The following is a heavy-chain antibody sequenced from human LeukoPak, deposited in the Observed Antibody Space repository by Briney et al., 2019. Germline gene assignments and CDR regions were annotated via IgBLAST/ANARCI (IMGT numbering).Heavy chain of an antibody. CDR3: ARARYDFWSGYYGPWGSSSWCFDY. J-gene: IGHJ4*02. V-gene: IGHV4-38-2*01. CDR1: GFSITSGYY. CDR2: IYHSGDR. Sequence: SETLSLTCAVSGFSITSGYYWGWIRQPPGKGLEWIGSIYHSGDRNYNPSLKSRVTISVDTSKNQFSLKLSSVTAADTAVYYCARARYDFWSGYYGPWGSSSWCFDYWGQGTLVTVSS. D-gene: IGHD3-3*01.